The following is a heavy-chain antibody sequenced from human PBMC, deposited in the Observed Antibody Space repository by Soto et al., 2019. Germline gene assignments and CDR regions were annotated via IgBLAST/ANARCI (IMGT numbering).Heavy chain of an antibody. D-gene: IGHD1-1*01. V-gene: IGHV5-10-1*01. Sequence: GASLKISCQGSGYSFTSHWITWVRQTPGKGLEWMGRIDPSDSYTNYSPSFQGRVTISADRSISTAFLQWSSLEASDTAIYYCARRLSGPKEEYNAYYFYGLDVWGQGTTVTVSS. CDR2: IDPSDSYT. CDR1: GYSFTSHW. CDR3: ARRLSGPKEEYNAYYFYGLDV. J-gene: IGHJ6*02.